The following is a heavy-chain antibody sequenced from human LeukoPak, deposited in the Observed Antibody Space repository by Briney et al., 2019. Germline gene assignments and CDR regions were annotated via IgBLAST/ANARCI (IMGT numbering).Heavy chain of an antibody. CDR3: ARSTTVTPYYFDY. Sequence: SVNVSCKASGGTFSSYAISSVRQAPGQRLERRGGIMPIFGTANYAQKFKGRVTITADESTSTAYMELSSLRSEDTAVYYCARSTTVTPYYFDYWGQGTLVTVSS. CDR2: IMPIFGTA. D-gene: IGHD4-17*01. J-gene: IGHJ4*02. V-gene: IGHV1-69*13. CDR1: GGTFSSYA.